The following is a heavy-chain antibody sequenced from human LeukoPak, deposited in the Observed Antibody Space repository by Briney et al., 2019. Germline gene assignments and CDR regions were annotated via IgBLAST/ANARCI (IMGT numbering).Heavy chain of an antibody. V-gene: IGHV4-39*01. D-gene: IGHD3-22*01. CDR2: IYYSGST. CDR3: ARSLDSSGYYTG. Sequence: SETLSLTCTVSGGSISSSSYYWGWIRQPPGKGLEWIGSIYYSGSTYYNLSLKSRVTISVDTSKNQFSLKLSSVTAADTAVYYCARSLDSSGYYTGWGQGTLVTVSS. J-gene: IGHJ4*02. CDR1: GGSISSSSYY.